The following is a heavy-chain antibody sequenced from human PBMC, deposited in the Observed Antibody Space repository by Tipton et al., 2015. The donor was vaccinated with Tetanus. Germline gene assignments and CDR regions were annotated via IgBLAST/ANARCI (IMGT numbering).Heavy chain of an antibody. V-gene: IGHV4-31*03. CDR3: ARDQARGARGWNYFDY. CDR2: IYYSGST. D-gene: IGHD1-26*01. CDR1: GGSITSGSYY. Sequence: TLSLTCTVSGGSITSGSYYWGWIRQHPGKGLEWIGDIYYSGSTYYNPSLKSRATLSVDPSKNQFSLKPNSMTAADTAVYYCARDQARGARGWNYFDYWGQGTLVTVSS. J-gene: IGHJ4*02.